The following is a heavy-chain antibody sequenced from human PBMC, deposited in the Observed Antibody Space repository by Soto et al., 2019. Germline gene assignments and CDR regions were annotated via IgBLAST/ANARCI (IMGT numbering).Heavy chain of an antibody. J-gene: IGHJ6*02. Sequence: PWGPLRLAGAASVFTCSSYWMSWVRQAPGKGLEWVANIKQDGIEKYYVDSVKGRFTISRDNAKNSLYLQMNSLRAEDTAVYYCARAVVVVPAAIYYYYYGMDVWGQGTTVTVSS. V-gene: IGHV3-7*01. CDR2: IKQDGIEK. CDR1: VFTCSSYW. D-gene: IGHD2-2*01. CDR3: ARAVVVVPAAIYYYYYGMDV.